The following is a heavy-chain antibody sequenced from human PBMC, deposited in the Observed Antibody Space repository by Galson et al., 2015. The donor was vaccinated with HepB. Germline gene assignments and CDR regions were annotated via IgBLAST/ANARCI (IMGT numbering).Heavy chain of an antibody. CDR3: ATVKSPLLGAGYYPSYYYGMDV. V-gene: IGHV1-24*01. D-gene: IGHD3-9*01. J-gene: IGHJ6*02. CDR1: GSTLTELS. CDR2: FDPEDGET. Sequence: SVTVSCKVSGSTLTELSMHWVRQAPGKGLEWMGGFDPEDGETIYAQKFQGRVTLTEDTSTDTAYMELSSLRSEDTAVYYCATVKSPLLGAGYYPSYYYGMDVWGQGTTVTVSS.